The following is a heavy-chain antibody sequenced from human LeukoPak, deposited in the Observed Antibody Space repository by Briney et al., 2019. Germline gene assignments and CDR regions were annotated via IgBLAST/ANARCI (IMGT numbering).Heavy chain of an antibody. J-gene: IGHJ4*02. V-gene: IGHV4-30-4*01. CDR3: ARGDGWGSYYNVGSDY. D-gene: IGHD3-10*01. Sequence: SQTLSLTCTVSGGSIRSGDYYWSWTRQPPGKGLEWIGYIHHTGSTKYNPSLKSRVVISADMSKNLFSLKLNSVTAADTAVYYCARGDGWGSYYNVGSDYWGQGTLVTVSS. CDR1: GGSIRSGDYY. CDR2: IHHTGST.